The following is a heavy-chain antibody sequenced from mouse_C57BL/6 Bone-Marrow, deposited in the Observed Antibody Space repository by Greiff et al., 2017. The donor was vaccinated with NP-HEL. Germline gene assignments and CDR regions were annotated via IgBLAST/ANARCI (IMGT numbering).Heavy chain of an antibody. V-gene: IGHV1-26*01. D-gene: IGHD2-3*01. Sequence: EVQLQQSGPELVKPGASVKISCKASGYTFTDYYMNWVKQSHGKSLEWIGDINPNNGGTSYIQKFKGKATLTVDKSSSTAYMELRSLTSEDSAVYYWARSDDGYYLSWFAYWGQGTLVTVSA. CDR3: ARSDDGYYLSWFAY. CDR1: GYTFTDYY. CDR2: INPNNGGT. J-gene: IGHJ3*01.